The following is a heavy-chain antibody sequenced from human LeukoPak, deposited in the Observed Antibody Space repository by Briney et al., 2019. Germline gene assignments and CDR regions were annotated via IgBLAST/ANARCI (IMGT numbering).Heavy chain of an antibody. J-gene: IGHJ4*02. D-gene: IGHD3-9*01. V-gene: IGHV4-39*01. CDR2: IYYTGST. Sequence: SETLSLTCTVSGGSVSSTIYYWGWIRQSPGKGLEWFGRIYYTGSTSYNPSLKSRVTISVDTSKNQFSLKLTSVTAADTAVYYCASRNDIMTGYVFDFWGQGTLVTVSS. CDR3: ASRNDIMTGYVFDF. CDR1: GGSVSSTIYY.